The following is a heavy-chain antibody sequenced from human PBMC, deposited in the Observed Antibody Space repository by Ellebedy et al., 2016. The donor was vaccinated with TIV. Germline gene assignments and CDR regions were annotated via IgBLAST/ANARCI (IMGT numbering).Heavy chain of an antibody. CDR1: GFTFSSHG. CDR3: VKIVSGSGWSLGY. CDR2: VSFDGTTK. V-gene: IGHV3-30*19. Sequence: GESLKISCATSGFTFSSHGMHWVRQAPGKGLEWVAFVSFDGTTKFYADAAKGRFTISRDNLRNTMSLQMHSLKTEDTAVYYCVKIVSGSGWSLGYWGQGTLVTVSS. D-gene: IGHD6-19*01. J-gene: IGHJ4*02.